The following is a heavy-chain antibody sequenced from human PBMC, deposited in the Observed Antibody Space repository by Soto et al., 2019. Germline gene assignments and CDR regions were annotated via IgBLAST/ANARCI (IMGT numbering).Heavy chain of an antibody. CDR1: GFKFYSYA. CDR2: IDGSAVGT. CDR3: AKEAAWIRDKSDH. Sequence: EVQLLESGGGLVQPGGSLRLSCAASGFKFYSYAMNWVRQAPGKGLEWVSGIDGSAVGTYYADSLKGRFAISRDNSGNTLYLQMHSLRVEYTAVYYCAKEAAWIRDKSDHWGQGTLVTVSS. J-gene: IGHJ4*02. V-gene: IGHV3-23*01. D-gene: IGHD5-18*01.